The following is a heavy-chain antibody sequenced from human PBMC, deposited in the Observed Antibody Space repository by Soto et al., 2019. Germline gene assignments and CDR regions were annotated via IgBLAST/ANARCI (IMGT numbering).Heavy chain of an antibody. CDR3: AIETGSWYFDS. Sequence: SETLSLTCSVSGASVVWRYWTWIRQAPGKGLEWIGYVYNYGSTTYSPSLKSRVSISADTSKNLISLNLTSVTAADTAVYYCAIETGSWYFDSWGQGTLVTVSS. J-gene: IGHJ4*02. V-gene: IGHV4-59*02. CDR1: GASVVWRY. CDR2: VYNYGST. D-gene: IGHD6-25*01.